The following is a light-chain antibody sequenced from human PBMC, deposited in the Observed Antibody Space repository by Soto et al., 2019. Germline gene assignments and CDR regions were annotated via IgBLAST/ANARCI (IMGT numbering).Light chain of an antibody. J-gene: IGKJ1*01. CDR3: LRHNNYPWT. CDR2: VAS. V-gene: IGKV1-17*01. CDR1: QAIRND. Sequence: DIQMTQSPSSLSASVGYRVTITCRASQAIRNDVGWYQQKPGKDPKLLIYVASRLESRVPSRFSGSGFGTEFALAMSGLQPDDFATYYCLRHNNYPWTFGQGTRVEIK.